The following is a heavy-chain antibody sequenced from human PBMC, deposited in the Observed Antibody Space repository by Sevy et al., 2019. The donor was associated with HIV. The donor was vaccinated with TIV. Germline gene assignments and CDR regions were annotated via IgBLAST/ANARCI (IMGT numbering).Heavy chain of an antibody. D-gene: IGHD2-8*02. CDR2: INSWGTTI. J-gene: IGHJ4*02. CDR1: EFTFSVYY. CDR3: ARTVLGPYFDH. Sequence: GGSLRLSCAASEFTFSVYYMTWIRQAPGKGLELVSYINSWGTTIYYADSVKGRFTIPRDNANNSLYLQMNSLRAEDTALYYCARTVLGPYFDHWGQGTLVTVSS. V-gene: IGHV3-11*01.